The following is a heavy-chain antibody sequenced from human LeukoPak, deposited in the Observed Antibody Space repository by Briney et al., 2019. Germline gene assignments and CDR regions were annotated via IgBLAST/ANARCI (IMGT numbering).Heavy chain of an antibody. Sequence: GASVKVSCKASGYTFTSYDINWVRQATGQGLEWMGWMNPNSGNTGYAQKFQGRVTITRNTSISTAYMELSSLRSEDTAVYYCARGSGEPRLLWFGERTYYFDYWGQGTLVTVSS. CDR1: GYTFTSYD. V-gene: IGHV1-8*03. D-gene: IGHD3-10*01. J-gene: IGHJ4*02. CDR3: ARGSGEPRLLWFGERTYYFDY. CDR2: MNPNSGNT.